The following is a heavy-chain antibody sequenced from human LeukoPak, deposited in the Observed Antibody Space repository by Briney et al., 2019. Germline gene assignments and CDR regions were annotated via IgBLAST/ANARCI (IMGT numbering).Heavy chain of an antibody. CDR2: ISSSSSTI. V-gene: IGHV3-48*01. D-gene: IGHD2-2*01. Sequence: GSLRLSCAASGFTFSSYSMNWVRQAPGKGLEWVSYISSSSSTIYYADSVEGRFTISRDNAKNSLYLQMNSLRAEDTAVYYCARDGGCSSTSCYSRFNWFDPWGQGTLVTVSS. J-gene: IGHJ5*02. CDR1: GFTFSSYS. CDR3: ARDGGCSSTSCYSRFNWFDP.